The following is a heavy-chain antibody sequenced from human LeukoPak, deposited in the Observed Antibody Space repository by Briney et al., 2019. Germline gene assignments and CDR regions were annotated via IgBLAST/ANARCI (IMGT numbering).Heavy chain of an antibody. V-gene: IGHV4-39*01. Sequence: SETLSLTCSVSGGSISSSSSYWGWIRQPPGKGLEWIVSIYYSGSSFDNPALKSRVTISVDTSKNQFSLKLSSVTAADTAVYYCARHRSGWLQSSFDYWGQGTLVSVCS. D-gene: IGHD5-24*01. CDR2: IYYSGSS. CDR1: GGSISSSSSY. J-gene: IGHJ4*02. CDR3: ARHRSGWLQSSFDY.